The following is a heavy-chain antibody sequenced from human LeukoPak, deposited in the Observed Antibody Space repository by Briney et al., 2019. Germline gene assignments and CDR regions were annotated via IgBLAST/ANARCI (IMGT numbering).Heavy chain of an antibody. V-gene: IGHV4-39*07. Sequence: SETLSLTCTVSGGSMSSTSYYWGWSRQPPGKGLEWIGSIYYSGSTYYNPSLKSRVTISIDTSKNLFSLKLDSLTAADTAVYYCARSATVTTGYFDSWGRGTLVAVSP. CDR2: IYYSGST. CDR1: GGSMSSTSYY. CDR3: ARSATVTTGYFDS. D-gene: IGHD4-17*01. J-gene: IGHJ4*02.